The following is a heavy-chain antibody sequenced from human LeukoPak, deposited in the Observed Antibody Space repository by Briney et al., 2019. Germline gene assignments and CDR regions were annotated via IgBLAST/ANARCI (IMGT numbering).Heavy chain of an antibody. J-gene: IGHJ4*02. D-gene: IGHD4-17*01. CDR2: ISSSYKTI. CDR3: ARDYYGDHHFDY. CDR1: GFTFSNYG. Sequence: GALRLSCAASGFTFSNYGMNWVRQAPGKGLEWVSYISSSYKTIYYADSVKGRFTISRDSAKSSLWLQMNSLRDEDTAVYYCARDYYGDHHFDYWGQGTQVTVSS. V-gene: IGHV3-48*02.